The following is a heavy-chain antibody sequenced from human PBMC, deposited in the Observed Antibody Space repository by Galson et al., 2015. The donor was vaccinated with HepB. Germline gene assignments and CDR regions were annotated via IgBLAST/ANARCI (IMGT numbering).Heavy chain of an antibody. CDR1: GFTFNDHA. CDR2: ISWNSGHI. J-gene: IGHJ1*01. Sequence: SLRLSCAASGFTFNDHAMHWVRQAPGKGLEWVSGISWNSGHIDYVDSVKGRFTISRDNTKNSLYLQMNSLRPEDTAFYYCAREDVYRCSLDNRGQGTLVTVSS. V-gene: IGHV3-9*01. CDR3: AREDVYRCSLDN. D-gene: IGHD6-6*01.